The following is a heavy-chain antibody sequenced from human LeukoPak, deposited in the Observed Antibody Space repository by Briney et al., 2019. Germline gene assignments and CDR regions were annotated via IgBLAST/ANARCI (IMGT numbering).Heavy chain of an antibody. CDR3: AALVDYYDSSGYYVDY. D-gene: IGHD3-22*01. CDR1: GFTFTRSA. CDR2: IVVGSGNT. J-gene: IGHJ4*02. Sequence: GASVKVSCKASGFTFTRSAMQWVRQARGQRLEWIGWIVVGSGNTNYAQKFQERVTISRDMSTSTAYTELSSLRSEDTAVYYCAALVDYYDSSGYYVDYWGQGTLVTVSS. V-gene: IGHV1-58*02.